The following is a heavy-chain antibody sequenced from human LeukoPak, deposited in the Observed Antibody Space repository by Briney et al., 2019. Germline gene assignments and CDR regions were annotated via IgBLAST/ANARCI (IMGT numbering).Heavy chain of an antibody. D-gene: IGHD3-22*01. J-gene: IGHJ4*02. V-gene: IGHV4-34*01. CDR3: ARGGAYYYDSSGYYFDYFDY. CDR2: INHSGST. CDR1: GGSFSGYY. Sequence: PSETLSLTCAVYGGSFSGYYWSWIRQPPGKGLERIGEINHSGSTNYNPSLKSRVTISVDTSKNQFSLKLSSVTAADTAVYYCARGGAYYYDSSGYYFDYFDYWGQGTLVTVSS.